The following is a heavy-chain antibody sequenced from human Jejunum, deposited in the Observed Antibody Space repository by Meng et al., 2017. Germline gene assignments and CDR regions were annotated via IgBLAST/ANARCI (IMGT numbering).Heavy chain of an antibody. J-gene: IGHJ3*02. D-gene: IGHD3-22*01. Sequence: SETLSLTCSVSGASITSTFSSYYWGWIRQPPGKGLDWIGSIYYTGSTDYNPSLKSRVSISIDSSRDQFSLRLSSVTAADTAVYFCARAYISSGDHYVGDAFDIWGQGTMVTVSS. CDR1: GASITSTFSSYY. V-gene: IGHV4-39*07. CDR3: ARAYISSGDHYVGDAFDI. CDR2: IYYTGST.